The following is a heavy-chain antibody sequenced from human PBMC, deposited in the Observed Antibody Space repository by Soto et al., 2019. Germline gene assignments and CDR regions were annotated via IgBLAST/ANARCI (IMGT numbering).Heavy chain of an antibody. CDR3: ARVPTYYYGSGSLYYYYYGMDV. Sequence: SATLSLTCAVYGGSFSGYYGSWIRQPPGKGLEWIGEINHSGSTNYNPSLKIRVTISVDTSKNQFSLKLSSVTAADTAVYYCARVPTYYYGSGSLYYYYYGMDVWGQGTTVTVSS. J-gene: IGHJ6*02. CDR2: INHSGST. D-gene: IGHD3-10*01. V-gene: IGHV4-34*01. CDR1: GGSFSGYY.